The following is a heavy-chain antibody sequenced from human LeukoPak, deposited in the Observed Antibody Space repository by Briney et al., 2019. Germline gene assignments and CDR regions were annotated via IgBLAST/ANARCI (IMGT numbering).Heavy chain of an antibody. CDR2: IYYSGST. J-gene: IGHJ4*02. V-gene: IGHV4-59*01. Sequence: SETLSLTCTVSGGSISSYYWSWIRQPPGKGLEWIGYIYYSGSTNYNPSLKSRVTISVETSKNQFSLKLSSATAADTAVYYCARVTGYMIEDYFDYWGQGTLVTVSS. D-gene: IGHD3-22*01. CDR3: ARVTGYMIEDYFDY. CDR1: GGSISSYY.